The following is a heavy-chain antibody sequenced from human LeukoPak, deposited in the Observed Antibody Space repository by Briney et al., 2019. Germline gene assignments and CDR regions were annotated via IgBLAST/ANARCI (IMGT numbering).Heavy chain of an antibody. CDR2: VRNNANDYAT. CDR1: GFTFSGFA. Sequence: GVSLRLSCAASGFTFSGFAMHWVRQASGKGLEWVGRVRNNANDYATTYTASVKGRFTISRDDSKNTAYLQMNSLKTEDTAVYFCSRRREVRDGIGDAFDIWGQGTMVTVS. D-gene: IGHD2-2*02. V-gene: IGHV3-73*01. J-gene: IGHJ3*02. CDR3: SRRREVRDGIGDAFDI.